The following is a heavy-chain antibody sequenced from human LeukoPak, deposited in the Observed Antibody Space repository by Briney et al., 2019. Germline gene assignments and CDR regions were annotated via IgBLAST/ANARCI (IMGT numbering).Heavy chain of an antibody. V-gene: IGHV3-30*18. Sequence: GGSLRLSCAASEFIFNNYGMHWVRQAPGKGLEWVAVISYDGSNKNYADSVKGRFTISRDSSKNTVYLQMNSLRVEDTAVYYCAKDWALYCGGDCYFNYWGQGTLVTVSS. J-gene: IGHJ4*02. D-gene: IGHD2-21*02. CDR2: ISYDGSNK. CDR3: AKDWALYCGGDCYFNY. CDR1: EFIFNNYG.